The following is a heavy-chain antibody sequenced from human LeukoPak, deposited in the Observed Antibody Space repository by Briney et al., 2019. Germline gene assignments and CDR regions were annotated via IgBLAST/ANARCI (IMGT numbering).Heavy chain of an antibody. J-gene: IGHJ4*02. Sequence: SETLSLTCTVSGGSISSYYWSWIRQPPGKGLEWIGYIYYSGSTNYNPSLKSRVTISVDTSKNQFSLKLSSVTAADTAVYYCARDCSGGSCFDYWGQGAQVTVSS. CDR3: ARDCSGGSCFDY. CDR1: GGSISSYY. CDR2: IYYSGST. D-gene: IGHD2-15*01. V-gene: IGHV4-59*01.